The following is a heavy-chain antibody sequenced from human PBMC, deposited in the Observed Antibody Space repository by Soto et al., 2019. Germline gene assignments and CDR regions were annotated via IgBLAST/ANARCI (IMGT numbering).Heavy chain of an antibody. CDR1: GYTFTSYD. J-gene: IGHJ4*02. CDR2: MNPTTGST. Sequence: QVQLVQSGAEVKKPGASVMVACKASGYTFTSYDIKWLRQATGQGLEWMGWMNPTTGSTGFAQKFQGRVTMISNTSISAAYLELSRLTSEDTAVYYCARGRLVAGTVDSWGQGTLVTVSS. D-gene: IGHD1-7*01. CDR3: ARGRLVAGTVDS. V-gene: IGHV1-8*01.